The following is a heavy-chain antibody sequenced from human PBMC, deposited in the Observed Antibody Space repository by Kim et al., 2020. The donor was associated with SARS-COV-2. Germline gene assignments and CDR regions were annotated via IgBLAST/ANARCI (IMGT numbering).Heavy chain of an antibody. J-gene: IGHJ4*02. CDR1: GGTFSSYA. D-gene: IGHD2-2*01. CDR2: IIPIFGTA. CDR3: ARARGEGYCSSTSCWEADY. V-gene: IGHV1-69*13. Sequence: SVKVSCKASGGTFSSYAISWVRQAPGQGLEWMGGIIPIFGTANYAQKFQGRVTITADESTSTAYMELSSLRSEDTAVYYCARARGEGYCSSTSCWEADYWGQGTLVTVSS.